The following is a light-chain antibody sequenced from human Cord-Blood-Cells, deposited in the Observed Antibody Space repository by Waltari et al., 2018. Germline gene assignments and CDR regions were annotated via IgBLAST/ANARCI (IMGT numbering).Light chain of an antibody. J-gene: IGLJ3*02. Sequence: QSALTQPASVSGSPGQSITIPCTGTSSDVGGYNHASWYQQPPGKAPKPMIYEVSNRPSGVSNRFSGSKSGNTASLTISGLQAEDEADYYCSSYTSSSTLVFGGGTKLTVL. CDR2: EVS. CDR3: SSYTSSSTLV. V-gene: IGLV2-14*01. CDR1: SSDVGGYNH.